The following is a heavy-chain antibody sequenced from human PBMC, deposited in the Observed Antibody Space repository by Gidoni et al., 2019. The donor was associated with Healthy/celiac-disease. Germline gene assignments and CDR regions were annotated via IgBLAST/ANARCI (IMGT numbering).Heavy chain of an antibody. CDR2: IYYSGST. D-gene: IGHD6-6*01. CDR1: GGSISSGGYS. J-gene: IGHJ4*02. CDR3: ARVGSSQLGVDY. Sequence: QVQLQESGPGLVKPSQTLSLTCTVSGGSISSGGYSWSWIRQHPGKGLEWIGYIYYSGSTYYNPSLKSRVTISVDTSKNQFSLKLSSVTAADTAVYYCARVGSSQLGVDYWGQGTLVTVSS. V-gene: IGHV4-31*03.